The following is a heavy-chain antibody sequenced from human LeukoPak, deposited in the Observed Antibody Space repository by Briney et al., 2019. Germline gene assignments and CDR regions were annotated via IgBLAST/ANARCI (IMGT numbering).Heavy chain of an antibody. CDR1: GFTFSSYG. Sequence: GGSLRLSCAASGFTFSSYGMHWVRQAPGKGLEWVAVISYDGSNKYYADSVKGRFTISRDNSKNTLYLQMNSLRAEDTAVYYCAKDSSQLQFEAFDIWGQGTMVTVSS. J-gene: IGHJ3*02. V-gene: IGHV3-30*18. D-gene: IGHD5-24*01. CDR3: AKDSSQLQFEAFDI. CDR2: ISYDGSNK.